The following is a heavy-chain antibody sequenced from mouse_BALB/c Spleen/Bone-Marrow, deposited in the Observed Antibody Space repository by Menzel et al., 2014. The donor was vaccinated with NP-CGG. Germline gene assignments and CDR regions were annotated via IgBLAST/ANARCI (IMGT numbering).Heavy chain of an antibody. Sequence: EVNLVESGPGLVKPSQTVSLTCTVTGISITTGNYRWSWIRQFPGNKLEWIGYIYYSGTITYNPSLTSRTTITRDTSKNQFFLEMNSLTAEDTATYYCARGAMITTGYSDYWGQSTTLTVSS. CDR2: IYYSGTI. CDR1: GISITTGNYR. D-gene: IGHD2-4*01. J-gene: IGHJ2*01. CDR3: ARGAMITTGYSDY. V-gene: IGHV3-5*02.